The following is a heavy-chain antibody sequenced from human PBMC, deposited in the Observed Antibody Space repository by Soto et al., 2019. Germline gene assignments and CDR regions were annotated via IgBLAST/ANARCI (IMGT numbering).Heavy chain of an antibody. D-gene: IGHD3-22*01. CDR2: VSSTGST. Sequence: SETLSLTCTVSGVSLNSYYWTWIRQSPGKGLEWIGYVSSTGSTNYNPSLKSRLTMSLDTSTNEVSLSLTSVTAADAAVYFCARFSPPRKSYDSNPGWFDPWGQGIMVTVSS. CDR3: ARFSPPRKSYDSNPGWFDP. CDR1: GVSLNSYY. V-gene: IGHV4-59*01. J-gene: IGHJ5*02.